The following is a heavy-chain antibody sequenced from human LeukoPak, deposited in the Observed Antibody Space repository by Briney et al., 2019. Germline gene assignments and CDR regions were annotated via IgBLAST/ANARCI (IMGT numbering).Heavy chain of an antibody. Sequence: GGSLRLSCAASGFTFNTYGMSWVRQAPGKGLEWVSHITSSSNIMYYADSVKGRFTISRDNAKNFLYVQMNSLRDEDTAVYYCVSAAVAGTVYWGQGTLVTVSS. CDR2: ITSSSNIM. CDR1: GFTFNTYG. D-gene: IGHD6-19*01. J-gene: IGHJ4*02. CDR3: VSAAVAGTVY. V-gene: IGHV3-48*02.